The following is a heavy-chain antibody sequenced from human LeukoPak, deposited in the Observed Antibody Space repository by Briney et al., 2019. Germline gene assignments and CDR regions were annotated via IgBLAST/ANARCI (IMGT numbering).Heavy chain of an antibody. Sequence: PGGSLRLSCAASGFTFSSYAMHWVRQAPGKGLEWVSVIPYDGSNKYYADSVKGRFTISRDNSKNTLYLQMNSLRAEDTAVYYCAKDGTHSSSRYGYFDYWGQGTLVTVSS. V-gene: IGHV3-30-3*01. CDR1: GFTFSSYA. CDR3: AKDGTHSSSRYGYFDY. CDR2: IPYDGSNK. D-gene: IGHD6-13*01. J-gene: IGHJ4*02.